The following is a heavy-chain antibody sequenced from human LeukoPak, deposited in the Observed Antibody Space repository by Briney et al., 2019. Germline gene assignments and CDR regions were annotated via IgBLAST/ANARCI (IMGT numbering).Heavy chain of an antibody. V-gene: IGHV3-23*01. Sequence: GGSLRLSCPASGFTFSSYAMSWLRQAPGKGLEWVSAISGSGGNTYHADSAKGRFTIPRDNSKHTLHLQLNSLRADDPAEYYVEGFGELLWVYWGQGTLVSVSS. CDR3: EGFGELLWVY. CDR1: GFTFSSYA. D-gene: IGHD3-10*01. CDR2: ISGSGGNT. J-gene: IGHJ4*02.